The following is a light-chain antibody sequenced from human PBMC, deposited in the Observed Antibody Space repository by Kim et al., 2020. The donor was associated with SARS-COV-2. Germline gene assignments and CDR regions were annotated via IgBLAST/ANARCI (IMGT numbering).Light chain of an antibody. V-gene: IGKV3-20*01. J-gene: IGKJ2*01. Sequence: IVLTQSPGTLSLSPGERATLSCRTSQSISSSYISWYQQRPGRAPRLLMYHTSTRATGIPDRFSGAGSGTDFTLTISRLEPEDFAGYFCQQDSWSHTLLTFGQGTKLEI. CDR1: QSISSSY. CDR2: HTS. CDR3: QQDSWSHTLLT.